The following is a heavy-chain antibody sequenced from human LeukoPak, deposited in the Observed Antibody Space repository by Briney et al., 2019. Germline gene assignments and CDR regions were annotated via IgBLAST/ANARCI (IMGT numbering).Heavy chain of an antibody. V-gene: IGHV3-74*01. CDR2: INSDGSTT. D-gene: IGHD4-17*01. Sequence: GGSLRLSCVASGFTFSSDWMHWVRQAPGEGLGWVARINSDGSTTTYADSVKGRFTISRDNAKNTLYLQMNSLRVEDTAVYYCARSTTHPYYNYMDVWGKGTTVTLSS. CDR1: GFTFSSDW. CDR3: ARSTTHPYYNYMDV. J-gene: IGHJ6*03.